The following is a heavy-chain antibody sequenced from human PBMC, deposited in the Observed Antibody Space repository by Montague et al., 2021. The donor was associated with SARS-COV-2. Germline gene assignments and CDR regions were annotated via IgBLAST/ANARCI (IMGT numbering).Heavy chain of an antibody. Sequence: SETLSLTCTVSGGSISTYYWGWIRQPPGKGLEWIAYINYSGITNHNPSLKSRVSVSLDTSKNHFSLNPKSVTAADTAVYYCARSGWLTRGFDSWGQGTLVFVSS. CDR1: GGSISTYY. J-gene: IGHJ4*02. V-gene: IGHV4-59*01. CDR3: ARSGWLTRGFDS. CDR2: INYSGIT. D-gene: IGHD5-12*01.